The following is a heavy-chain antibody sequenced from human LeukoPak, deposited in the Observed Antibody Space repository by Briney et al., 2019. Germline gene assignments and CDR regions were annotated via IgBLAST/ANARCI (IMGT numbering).Heavy chain of an antibody. CDR1: GFTFSSYW. J-gene: IGHJ4*02. Sequence: GGSLRLSCAASGFTFSSYWMSWVRQALGKGLEWVANMKQGGSEKYYVDSVKGRFTISRDNAKNSLYLQMNSLRAEDTAVYYCARTNYRVVVPAAIDYWGQGTLVTVSS. V-gene: IGHV3-7*01. CDR2: MKQGGSEK. CDR3: ARTNYRVVVPAAIDY. D-gene: IGHD2-2*01.